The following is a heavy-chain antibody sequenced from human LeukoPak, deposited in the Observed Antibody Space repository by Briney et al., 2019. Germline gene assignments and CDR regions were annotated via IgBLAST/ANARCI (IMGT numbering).Heavy chain of an antibody. Sequence: PGGSLRLSCAASGFTFDDYGMSWVRQAPGKGLEWVSGINWNGGSTGYADSVKGQFTISRDNAKNSLYLQMNSLRAEDTALYHCARDPGGFSSGYYFDNWGQGTLVTVSS. V-gene: IGHV3-20*01. J-gene: IGHJ4*02. CDR2: INWNGGST. D-gene: IGHD3-22*01. CDR1: GFTFDDYG. CDR3: ARDPGGFSSGYYFDN.